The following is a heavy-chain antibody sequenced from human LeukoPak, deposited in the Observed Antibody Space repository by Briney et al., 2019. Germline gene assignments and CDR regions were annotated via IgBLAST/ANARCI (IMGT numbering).Heavy chain of an antibody. CDR1: GFTFRSYA. J-gene: IGHJ5*02. CDR2: ISGSGMYT. CDR3: AKITGGNRGFCTWTSCNQGGWFDP. Sequence: GWSLRLSCAASGFTFRSYAISWVRQGPGKGLEWVSGISGSGMYTYYADSVKGRFTISRDNSKNTVYLQMNSLRAEDTAVYYCAKITGGNRGFCTWTSCNQGGWFDPWGQGTLVTVSS. D-gene: IGHD2-8*01. V-gene: IGHV3-23*01.